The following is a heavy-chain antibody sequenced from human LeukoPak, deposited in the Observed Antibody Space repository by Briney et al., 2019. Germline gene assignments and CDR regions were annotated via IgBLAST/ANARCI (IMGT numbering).Heavy chain of an antibody. CDR1: GFTFSSYW. V-gene: IGHV3-7*03. J-gene: IGHJ3*02. CDR3: AREPYSSGLLTFDI. CDR2: IKQDGSER. D-gene: IGHD6-19*01. Sequence: GGSLRLSCAASGFTFSSYWMSWVRQAPGKGLEWVANIKQDGSERYYVDSVKGHFTISRDNAKNSLYLQMNSPRAKDTAVYYRAREPYSSGLLTFDIWGHGTMVTVSS.